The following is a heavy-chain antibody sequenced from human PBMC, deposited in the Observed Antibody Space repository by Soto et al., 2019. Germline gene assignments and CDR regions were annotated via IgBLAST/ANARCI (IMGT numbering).Heavy chain of an antibody. J-gene: IGHJ4*02. CDR1: GFTFSSSG. CDR3: ARERGPGRNYGDYGRTIDY. Sequence: QVQVVESGGAVVQPGRSLRLSCEASGFTFSSSGMHWVRQAPGKGLEWVAVVSFDGSNKYYADSVKGRFTISRDNSKKTLYLQMNSLRPEDTAVYYCARERGPGRNYGDYGRTIDYWGQGTQVTVSS. CDR2: VSFDGSNK. D-gene: IGHD4-17*01. V-gene: IGHV3-30*03.